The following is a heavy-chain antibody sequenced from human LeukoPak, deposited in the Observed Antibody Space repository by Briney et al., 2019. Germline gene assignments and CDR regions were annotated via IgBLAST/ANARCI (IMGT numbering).Heavy chain of an antibody. CDR3: ARLDIVATMPFDY. CDR1: GYSFTSYW. Sequence: KPGESLKISCKGSGYSFTSYWIGWVRQMPGKGLEWMGIIYPGDSDTRYSPSFQGQVTISADKSISTAYPQWSSLKASDTAMYYCARLDIVATMPFDYWGQGTLVTVSS. V-gene: IGHV5-51*01. D-gene: IGHD5-12*01. J-gene: IGHJ4*02. CDR2: IYPGDSDT.